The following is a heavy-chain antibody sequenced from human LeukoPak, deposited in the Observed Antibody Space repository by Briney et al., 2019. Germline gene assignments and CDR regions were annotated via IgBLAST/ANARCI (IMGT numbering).Heavy chain of an antibody. CDR3: ARAPSFGDYGGDY. D-gene: IGHD4-17*01. CDR1: GYNFTNYG. J-gene: IGHJ4*02. Sequence: ASAKVSCKASGYNFTNYGISWVRQAPGHGLEWMGWISVYSGDTNYAHKLQDRVIMTTDTSTSTAFMELRGLRSDDTAFYYCARAPSFGDYGGDYWGQGTLVTVSS. CDR2: ISVYSGDT. V-gene: IGHV1-18*01.